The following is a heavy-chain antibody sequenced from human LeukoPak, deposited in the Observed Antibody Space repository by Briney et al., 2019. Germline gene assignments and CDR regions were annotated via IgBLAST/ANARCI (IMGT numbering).Heavy chain of an antibody. J-gene: IGHJ4*02. Sequence: GESLKISCKGSGYSFTSYWIGWVRQMPGKGLEWMGIIYPGDSDTRYGPSFQGQVTISADKSISTAYLQWSSLKASDTAMYYCARRIAAAGRTFDYWGQGTLVTVSS. D-gene: IGHD6-13*01. CDR1: GYSFTSYW. CDR2: IYPGDSDT. CDR3: ARRIAAAGRTFDY. V-gene: IGHV5-51*01.